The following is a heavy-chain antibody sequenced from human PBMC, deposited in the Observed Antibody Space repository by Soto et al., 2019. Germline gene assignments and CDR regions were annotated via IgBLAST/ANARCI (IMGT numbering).Heavy chain of an antibody. D-gene: IGHD3-22*01. J-gene: IGHJ4*02. V-gene: IGHV3-30*18. CDR3: AKEWVYDSCGWSFDY. Sequence: QVQLVESGGGVVQPGRSLRLSCAASGFTFSSYGMHWVRQAPGKGLEWVAVISNDGSKKYYADSVKGRFTISRDNSQNTLYLQMNSLRAEDTAVYDCAKEWVYDSCGWSFDYLGPGTLVTVSS. CDR2: ISNDGSKK. CDR1: GFTFSSYG.